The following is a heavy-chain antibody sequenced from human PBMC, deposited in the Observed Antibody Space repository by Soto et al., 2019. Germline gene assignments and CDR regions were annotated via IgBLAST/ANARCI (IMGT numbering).Heavy chain of an antibody. CDR2: IIPIFGTA. CDR1: GGTFSSYA. D-gene: IGHD3-3*01. J-gene: IGHJ5*02. CDR3: ARVSGGNPYCPEGGWFDP. V-gene: IGHV1-69*12. Sequence: QVQLVQSGAEVKKPGSSVKVSCKASGGTFSSYAISWVRQAPGQGLEWMGGIIPIFGTANYAQKFQGRVTITADESTSTAYMGLSSLRSEDTAVYYCARVSGGNPYCPEGGWFDPWGQGTLVTVSS.